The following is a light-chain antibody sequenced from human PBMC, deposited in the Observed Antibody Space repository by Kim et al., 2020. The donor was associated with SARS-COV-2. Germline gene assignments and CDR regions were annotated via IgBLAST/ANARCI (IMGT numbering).Light chain of an antibody. Sequence: QLVLTQSPSASASLGASVKLTCTLSSGHSSYAIAWHQQQPEKGPRYLMKLNSDGSHNRGDGIPARFSGSSSGAGRYLTISSLQSEDEADYYCQTWGTGIGVFGGGTQLTVL. CDR1: SGHSSYA. CDR2: LNSDGSH. V-gene: IGLV4-69*01. J-gene: IGLJ3*02. CDR3: QTWGTGIGV.